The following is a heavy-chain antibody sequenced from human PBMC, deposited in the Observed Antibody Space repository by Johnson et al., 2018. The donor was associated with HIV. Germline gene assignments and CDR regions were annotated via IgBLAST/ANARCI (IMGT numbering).Heavy chain of an antibody. CDR2: ISYDGSNK. J-gene: IGHJ3*02. V-gene: IGHV3-30*04. CDR1: GFTFSSYA. D-gene: IGHD1-26*01. Sequence: VQLVESGGGVVQPGRSLRLSCAASGFTFSSYAMHWVRQAPGKGLEWVAVISYDGSNKYYADSVKGRFTISRDNSKNTLYLQMNSLRAEDTAVYYCARELVGSSMADAFDIWGQGTMVTVSS. CDR3: ARELVGSSMADAFDI.